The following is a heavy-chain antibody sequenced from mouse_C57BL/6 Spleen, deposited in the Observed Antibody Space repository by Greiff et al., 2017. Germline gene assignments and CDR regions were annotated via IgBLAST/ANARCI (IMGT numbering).Heavy chain of an antibody. D-gene: IGHD2-5*01. CDR1: GFSLTSYG. CDR3: AKNSNYGYWYFDV. Sequence: VQLVESGPGLVQPSQSLSITCTVSGFSLTSYGVHWVRQSPGKGLEWLGVIWGGGSTDYNAAFMSRLSITKDNSKSQVFFKMNSLQADDTAIYYCAKNSNYGYWYFDVWGTGTTVTVSS. V-gene: IGHV2-5*01. J-gene: IGHJ1*03. CDR2: IWGGGST.